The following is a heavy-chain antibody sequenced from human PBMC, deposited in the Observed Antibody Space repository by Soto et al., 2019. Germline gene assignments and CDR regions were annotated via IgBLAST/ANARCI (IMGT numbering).Heavy chain of an antibody. CDR3: ARGHSPIQAFDY. CDR1: VGSFSGYY. Sequence: SETLSLTCAVYVGSFSGYYWSWIRQPPGKGLEWIGEINHSGSTNYNPSLKGRVTISVDTSKNQFSLKLSSVTAADTAVYYCARGHSPIQAFDYWGQGTLVTVSS. D-gene: IGHD5-18*01. J-gene: IGHJ4*02. V-gene: IGHV4-34*01. CDR2: INHSGST.